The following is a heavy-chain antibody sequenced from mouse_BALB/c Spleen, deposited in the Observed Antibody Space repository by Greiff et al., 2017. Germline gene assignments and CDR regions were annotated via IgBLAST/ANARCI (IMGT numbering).Heavy chain of an antibody. D-gene: IGHD2-1*01. J-gene: IGHJ4*01. CDR3: ARDRGNGNPRSMDY. CDR2: ISNLAYSI. CDR1: GFTFSDYG. Sequence: EVQGVESGGGLVQPGGSRKLSCAASGFTFSDYGMAWVRQAPGKGPEWVAFISNLAYSIYYADTVTGRFTISRENAKNTLYLEMSSLRSEDTAMYYCARDRGNGNPRSMDYWGQGTSVTVSS. V-gene: IGHV5-15*02.